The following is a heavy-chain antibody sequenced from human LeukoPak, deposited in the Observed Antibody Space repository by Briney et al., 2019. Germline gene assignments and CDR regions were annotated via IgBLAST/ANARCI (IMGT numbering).Heavy chain of an antibody. CDR1: GFTFSSYW. CDR2: IKQDGSEK. Sequence: VGSLRLSCAASGFTFSSYWMSWVRQAPGKGLEWVANIKQDGSEKYYVDSVKGRFTISRDNAKNSLYLQMNSLRAEDTAVYYCARDTRIFGVVRGADYWGQGTLVTVSS. D-gene: IGHD3-3*01. CDR3: ARDTRIFGVVRGADY. V-gene: IGHV3-7*01. J-gene: IGHJ4*02.